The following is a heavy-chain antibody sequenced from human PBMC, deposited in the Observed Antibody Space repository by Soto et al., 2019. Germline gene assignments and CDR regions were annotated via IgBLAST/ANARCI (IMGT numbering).Heavy chain of an antibody. CDR2: IYYSGST. CDR1: GGSISSYY. Sequence: QVQLQESGPGLVKPSETLSLTCTVSGGSISSYYWSWIRQPPGKGLEWIGYIYYSGSTNYNHSLKCRVTISVDTSKNQFSLKLSSVTAADTAVYYCARSDGRYWGQGTLVTVSS. J-gene: IGHJ4*02. CDR3: ARSDGRY. V-gene: IGHV4-59*01.